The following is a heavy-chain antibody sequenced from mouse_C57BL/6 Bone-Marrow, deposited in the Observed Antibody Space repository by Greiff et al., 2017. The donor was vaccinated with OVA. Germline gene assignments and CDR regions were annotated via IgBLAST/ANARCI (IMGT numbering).Heavy chain of an antibody. D-gene: IGHD3-2*02. CDR2: FDPSDSYT. CDR3: ARPSSCYDYAMDY. J-gene: IGHJ4*01. V-gene: IGHV1-50*01. CDR1: GYTFTSYW. Sequence: QVQLQQPGAELVKPGASVKLSCKASGYTFTSYWMQWVKQRPGQGLEWIGEFDPSDSYTNYNQKFKGKATLTVDTSSSTAYMELSILTSEDSAVYYCARPSSCYDYAMDYWGQGTSVTVSS.